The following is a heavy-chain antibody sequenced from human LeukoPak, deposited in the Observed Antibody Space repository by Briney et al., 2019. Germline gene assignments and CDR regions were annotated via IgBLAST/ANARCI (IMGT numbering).Heavy chain of an antibody. J-gene: IGHJ6*02. CDR3: ARSENSSSWLNYYYYGMDV. CDR2: IYPSDSDT. CDR1: GYSFTSYW. D-gene: IGHD6-13*01. V-gene: IGHV5-51*01. Sequence: GESLKISCKGSGYSFTSYWIGWVRQMPGKGLEWMGIIYPSDSDTRYSPSFQGQVTISADKSISTAYLQWSSLKASDTAMYYCARSENSSSWLNYYYYGMDVWGQGTTVTVSS.